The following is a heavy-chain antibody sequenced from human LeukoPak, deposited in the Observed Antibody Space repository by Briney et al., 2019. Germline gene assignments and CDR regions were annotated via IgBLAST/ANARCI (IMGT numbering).Heavy chain of an antibody. J-gene: IGHJ3*02. D-gene: IGHD3-10*01. CDR2: INPSGGIT. CDR3: AREGYYYGSGSYSRWFAFDI. V-gene: IGHV1-46*01. Sequence: GASVTVSCTASGYTFTSYYMHWVRQAPGQGLEWMGIINPSGGITSYAQKFQGRVTMTRDMSTSTVYMELSSLRSEDTAVYYCAREGYYYGSGSYSRWFAFDIWGQGTMVTVSS. CDR1: GYTFTSYY.